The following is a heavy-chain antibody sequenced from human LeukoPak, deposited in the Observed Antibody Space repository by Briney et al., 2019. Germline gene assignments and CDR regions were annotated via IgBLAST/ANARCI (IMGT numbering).Heavy chain of an antibody. D-gene: IGHD3-22*01. CDR3: ASGDYYDSSGYYYERAMGWFDP. V-gene: IGHV1-2*02. CDR2: INPNSGGT. Sequence: ASVKVSCKASGYTFTGYYMHWVRQAPGQGLEWMGWINPNSGGTSYAQKFQGRVTMTRDTSISTAYMELSRLRSDDTAVYYCASGDYYDSSGYYYERAMGWFDPWGQGTLVTVSS. J-gene: IGHJ5*02. CDR1: GYTFTGYY.